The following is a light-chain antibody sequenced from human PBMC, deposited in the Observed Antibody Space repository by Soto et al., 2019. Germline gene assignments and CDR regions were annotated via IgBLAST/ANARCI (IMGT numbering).Light chain of an antibody. CDR1: QSVSSN. CDR2: GAS. V-gene: IGKV3-15*01. J-gene: IGKJ2*01. CDR3: QQSNKWPYT. Sequence: EIVMTQSPATLSVSPGERATLSCRASQSVSSNLAWYQQKPGQAPRLLFYGASTRATGIPARFSGTGSGTDFTLTISSLQSEDFAVYHCQQSNKWPYTFGQGTKLEIK.